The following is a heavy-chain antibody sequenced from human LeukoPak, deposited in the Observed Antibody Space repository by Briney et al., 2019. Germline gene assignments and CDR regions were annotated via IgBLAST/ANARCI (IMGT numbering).Heavy chain of an antibody. D-gene: IGHD1-26*01. J-gene: IGHJ6*02. Sequence: SETLSLTCTVSGGSISSYYWSWIRQPPGKGLEWIEYIYYSGSTNYNPSLKSRVTISVDTSKNQYSLKLSSVTAADTAVYYCARAGYSGSYGYYYGMDVWGQGTTVTVSS. V-gene: IGHV4-59*01. CDR1: GGSISSYY. CDR3: ARAGYSGSYGYYYGMDV. CDR2: IYYSGST.